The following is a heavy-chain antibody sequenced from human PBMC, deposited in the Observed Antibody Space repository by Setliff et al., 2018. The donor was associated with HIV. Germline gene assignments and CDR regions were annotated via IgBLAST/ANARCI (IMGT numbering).Heavy chain of an antibody. D-gene: IGHD3-22*01. V-gene: IGHV1-2*02. J-gene: IGHJ4*02. CDR2: INPHDGGT. CDR3: ARGYDGSGFHYVY. Sequence: RASVKVSCKASGYTFTGYYMHWVRQAPGQGLEWMGWINPHDGGTYYAQILEGRVTMTRDTSTSTAYMELRSLRSDDTAVYYCARGYDGSGFHYVYWGQGTLVTVSS. CDR1: GYTFTGYY.